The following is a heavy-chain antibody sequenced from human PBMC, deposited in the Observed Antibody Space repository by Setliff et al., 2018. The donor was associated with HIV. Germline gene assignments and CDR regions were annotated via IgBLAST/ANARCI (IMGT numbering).Heavy chain of an antibody. CDR3: ARLRIGSSSWRQLDY. D-gene: IGHD6-13*01. J-gene: IGHJ4*02. V-gene: IGHV1-18*01. Sequence: ASVKVSCKASGYSFSSYGISWVRQAPGQGLEWMGWISAYNGNTNYAQKFQGRVTLTSDASISTAYMELRSLRSDDTAVYYCARLRIGSSSWRQLDYWGQGTLVTVSS. CDR1: GYSFSSYG. CDR2: ISAYNGNT.